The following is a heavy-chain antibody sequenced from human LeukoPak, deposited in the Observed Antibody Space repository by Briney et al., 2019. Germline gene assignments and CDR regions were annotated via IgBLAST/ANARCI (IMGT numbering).Heavy chain of an antibody. V-gene: IGHV3-23*01. J-gene: IGHJ4*02. CDR2: ISGSGGST. CDR3: AKGPRGGWYYFDY. Sequence: GGSLRLSCVASGFTFSDFDMNWVRQAPGKGLEWVSAISGSGGSTYYADSVKGRLTISRDNSKNTLYLQMNSLRAEDTAVYYCAKGPRGGWYYFDYWGQGTLVTVSS. CDR1: GFTFSDFD. D-gene: IGHD6-19*01.